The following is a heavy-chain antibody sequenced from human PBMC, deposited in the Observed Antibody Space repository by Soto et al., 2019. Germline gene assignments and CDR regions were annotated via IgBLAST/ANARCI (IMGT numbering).Heavy chain of an antibody. CDR3: AREGSYSAYNFAHGIQLWSFDF. CDR1: GGSINTFS. CDR2: IFSSGST. J-gene: IGHJ4*02. D-gene: IGHD5-12*01. Sequence: SETLSLTXTVSGGSINTFSWSWVRQPAGKGLEWIGRIFSSGSTSFNPSLESRVAMSVDTSKNHFSLNLSSVTAADMAVYYCAREGSYSAYNFAHGIQLWSFDFWGQGALVTVSS. V-gene: IGHV4-4*07.